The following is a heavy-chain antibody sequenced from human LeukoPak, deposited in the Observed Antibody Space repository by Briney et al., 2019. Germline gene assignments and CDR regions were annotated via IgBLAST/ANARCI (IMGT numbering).Heavy chain of an antibody. CDR2: IIPIFGTA. CDR1: GGTFSSYA. J-gene: IGHJ6*03. D-gene: IGHD5-18*01. V-gene: IGHV1-69*05. CDR3: ARGEYSYGPYYYYMDV. Sequence: SVKVSCNASGGTFSSYAISWVRQAPGQGFEWMGGIIPIFGTANYAQKFQGRVTITTDESTSTAYMELSSLRSEDTAVYYCARGEYSYGPYYYYMDVWGKGTTVTVSS.